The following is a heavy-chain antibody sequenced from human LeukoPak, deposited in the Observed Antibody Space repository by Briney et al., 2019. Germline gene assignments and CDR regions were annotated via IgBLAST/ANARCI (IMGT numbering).Heavy chain of an antibody. Sequence: ASVKVSCKASGGTFSSYAISWVRQAPGQGLEWMGWINPNSGGTNYAQKFQGWVTMTRDTSISTAYMELSRLRSDDTAVYYCARDRSGSYLAFDIWGQGTMVTVSS. CDR3: ARDRSGSYLAFDI. J-gene: IGHJ3*02. CDR2: INPNSGGT. D-gene: IGHD1-26*01. V-gene: IGHV1-2*04. CDR1: GGTFSSYA.